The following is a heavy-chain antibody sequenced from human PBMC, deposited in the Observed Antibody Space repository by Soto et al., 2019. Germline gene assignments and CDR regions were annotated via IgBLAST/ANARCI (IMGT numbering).Heavy chain of an antibody. CDR1: GFTFSSYG. D-gene: IGHD3-10*01. Sequence: PGGSLRLSCAASGFTFSSYGMHWVRQAPGKGLEWVAVIWYDGSNKYYADSVKGRFTISRDNSKNTLYLQMNSLRAEDTAVYYCARDRVLWFGELSRYYYGRAVWGQGTTVTVSS. V-gene: IGHV3-33*01. CDR2: IWYDGSNK. CDR3: ARDRVLWFGELSRYYYGRAV. J-gene: IGHJ6*02.